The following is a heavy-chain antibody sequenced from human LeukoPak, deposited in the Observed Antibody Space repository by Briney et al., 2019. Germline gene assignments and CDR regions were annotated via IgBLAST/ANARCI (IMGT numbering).Heavy chain of an antibody. Sequence: GASVKVSCKASGYTFTGYYMHWVRQAPGQGLEWMGWINPNSGGTNYAQKFQGRVTITRDTSISTAYMELSRLRSDDTAVYYCARAHYDILTGYKNWFDPWGQGTLVTVSS. CDR1: GYTFTGYY. CDR3: ARAHYDILTGYKNWFDP. CDR2: INPNSGGT. J-gene: IGHJ5*02. V-gene: IGHV1-2*02. D-gene: IGHD3-9*01.